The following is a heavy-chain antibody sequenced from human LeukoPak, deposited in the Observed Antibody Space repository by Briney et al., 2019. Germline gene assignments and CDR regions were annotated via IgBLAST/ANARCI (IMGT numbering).Heavy chain of an antibody. CDR3: ARGEYYDFWSGYHDAFDI. Sequence: GESLKISCKGSGYSFTSYWIGWVRQMPGKGLEWMGIIYPGDSDTRYSPSFQGQVTISADKSISTAYLQWSSLKASDTAMYYCARGEYYDFWSGYHDAFDIWGQGTMVTVSS. D-gene: IGHD3-3*01. J-gene: IGHJ3*02. CDR1: GYSFTSYW. V-gene: IGHV5-51*01. CDR2: IYPGDSDT.